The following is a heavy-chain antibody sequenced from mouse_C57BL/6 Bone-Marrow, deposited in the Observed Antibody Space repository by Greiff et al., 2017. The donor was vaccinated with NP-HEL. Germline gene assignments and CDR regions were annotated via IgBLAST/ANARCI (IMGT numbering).Heavy chain of an antibody. V-gene: IGHV1-22*01. J-gene: IGHJ2*01. CDR3: ARRFYYYGSSYFDY. Sequence: VQLQQSGPELVKPGASVKMSCKASGYTFTDYNMHWVKQSHGKSLEWIGYINPNNGGNSYNQKFKGKATLTVHKSSSTAYMELRSLTSEDSAVYYCARRFYYYGSSYFDYWGQGTTLTVSS. CDR2: INPNNGGN. D-gene: IGHD1-1*01. CDR1: GYTFTDYN.